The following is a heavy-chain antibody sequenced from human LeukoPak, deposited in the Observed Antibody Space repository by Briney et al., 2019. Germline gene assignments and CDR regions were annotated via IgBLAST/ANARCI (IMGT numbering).Heavy chain of an antibody. CDR2: IYNSGST. D-gene: IGHD3-22*01. V-gene: IGHV4-61*08. J-gene: IGHJ4*02. CDR3: ARDRGASSSYYLAY. Sequence: PSQTLSLTCTVSGGSINSGGSYWSWIRQHPGKGLEWIGYIYNSGSTIYNPSLKSRVTISADTSKNQFSLKLSSVTVADTAVYYCARDRGASSSYYLAYWGQGTLVTVSS. CDR1: GGSINSGGSY.